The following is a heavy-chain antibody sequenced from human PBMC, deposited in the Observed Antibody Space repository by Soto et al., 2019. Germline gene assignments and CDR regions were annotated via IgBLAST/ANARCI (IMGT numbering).Heavy chain of an antibody. CDR3: AREAARPHYYYYYYGMDV. J-gene: IGHJ6*02. CDR2: ISAYNGNT. Sequence: ASVKVACKASGYTFTSYGISWVRQAPGQGLEWMGWISAYNGNTNYAQKLQGRVTMTTDTSTSTAYMELRSLRSDDTAVYYCAREAARPHYYYYYYGMDVWGQGTTVTVSS. CDR1: GYTFTSYG. V-gene: IGHV1-18*04. D-gene: IGHD6-6*01.